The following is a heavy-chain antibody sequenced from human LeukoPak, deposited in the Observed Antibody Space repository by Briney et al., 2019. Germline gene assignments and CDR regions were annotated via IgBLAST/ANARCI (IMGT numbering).Heavy chain of an antibody. V-gene: IGHV3-53*01. CDR2: IYSGGST. CDR1: GFTVSSNY. CDR3: ARVSRPGGDSKPYYYYGMDV. Sequence: GGSLRLSCAASGFTVSSNYMSWVRQAPGKGLEWVSVIYSGGSTYYADSVKGRFTISRDNSKNTLYLQMNSLRAEDTAVYYCARVSRPGGDSKPYYYYGMDVWGRGTTVTVSS. D-gene: IGHD2-21*02. J-gene: IGHJ6*02.